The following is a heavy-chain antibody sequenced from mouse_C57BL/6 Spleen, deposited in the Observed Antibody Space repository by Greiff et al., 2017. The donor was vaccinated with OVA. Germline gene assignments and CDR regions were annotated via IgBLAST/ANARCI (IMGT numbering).Heavy chain of an antibody. J-gene: IGHJ4*01. CDR1: GYTFTDYE. D-gene: IGHD1-1*02. CDR2: IDPETGGT. Sequence: VQLQQSGAELVRPGASVTLSCKASGYTFTDYEMHWVKQTPVHGLEWIGAIDPETGGTAYNQKFKGKAILTADKSSSTAYMELRSLTSEDAADYYCTRGGPYAMDYWGQGTSVTVSS. V-gene: IGHV1-15*01. CDR3: TRGGPYAMDY.